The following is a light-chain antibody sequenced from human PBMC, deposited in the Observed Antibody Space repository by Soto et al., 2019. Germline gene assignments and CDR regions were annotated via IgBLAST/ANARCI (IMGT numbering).Light chain of an antibody. Sequence: EIVLTQSPATLSLSPGGRATLSCRASQSISSYLAWYQQKPGQAPRLLIYDASNRATGIPARFSGGGTGTDFTLTISSLEPEDFAVYYCQQRSNWPPTFGGGTKVEIK. J-gene: IGKJ4*01. V-gene: IGKV3-11*01. CDR1: QSISSY. CDR2: DAS. CDR3: QQRSNWPPT.